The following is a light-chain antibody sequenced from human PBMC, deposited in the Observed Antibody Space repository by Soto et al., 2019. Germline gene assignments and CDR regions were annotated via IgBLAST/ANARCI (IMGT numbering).Light chain of an antibody. V-gene: IGLV2-23*01. Sequence: QSALAQPASVSGSPGQSITISCTGTSGFVGSFSLVSWYQQHPGKAPKVMISEGHRRPSGVPDRFSGSTSVNAASLTISRLQADDEADYYCCLYIGETTYVFGTGTKLTVL. J-gene: IGLJ1*01. CDR3: CLYIGETTYV. CDR2: EGH. CDR1: SGFVGSFSL.